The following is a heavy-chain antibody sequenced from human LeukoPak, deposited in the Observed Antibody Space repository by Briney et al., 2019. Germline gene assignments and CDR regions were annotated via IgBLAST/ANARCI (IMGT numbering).Heavy chain of an antibody. CDR1: GFTFSHYA. V-gene: IGHV3-23*01. D-gene: IGHD2-15*01. Sequence: PGGSLRLSCAVSGFTFSHYAMSWVRQAPGKGLEWVSAISASDGTTNYADSVKGRFTISRDNSKNTLYLQTNSLRAEDTAVYYFAKVKISWWYLNFDYWGQGTLVTVSS. CDR2: ISASDGTT. J-gene: IGHJ4*02. CDR3: AKVKISWWYLNFDY.